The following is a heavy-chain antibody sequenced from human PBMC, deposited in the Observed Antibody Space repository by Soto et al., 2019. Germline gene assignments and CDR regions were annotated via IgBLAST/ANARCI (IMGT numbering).Heavy chain of an antibody. V-gene: IGHV4-31*03. J-gene: IGHJ6*03. Sequence: SETLSLTCTVSGGSISSGGYYWSWIRQHPGKGLEWIGYIYYSGSTYYNPSLKSRVTISVDTSKNQFSLKLSSVTAADTAVYYCAGSRDDYGDYDYYYYMDVWGKGTTVTVSS. CDR2: IYYSGST. CDR3: AGSRDDYGDYDYYYYMDV. CDR1: GGSISSGGYY. D-gene: IGHD4-17*01.